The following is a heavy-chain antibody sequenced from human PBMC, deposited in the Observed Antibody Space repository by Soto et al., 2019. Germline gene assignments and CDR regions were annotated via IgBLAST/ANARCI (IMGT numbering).Heavy chain of an antibody. V-gene: IGHV3-53*01. CDR2: IYRGGST. CDR1: GFTVSSNY. D-gene: IGHD3-22*01. J-gene: IGHJ4*02. CDR3: ARNYYDSGGGFDY. Sequence: EVQLVESGGGLIQPGGSLRLSCAASGFTVSSNYMSWVRQAPGKGLEWVSVIYRGGSTYYADSVKCRFTISRDNAKNSLYLQMNRLRAEDTAVYYCARNYYDSGGGFDYWGQGTLVTVSS.